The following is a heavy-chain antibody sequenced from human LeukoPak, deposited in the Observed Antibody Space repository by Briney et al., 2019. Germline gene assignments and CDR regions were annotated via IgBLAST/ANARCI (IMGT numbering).Heavy chain of an antibody. CDR3: AKDLEGMRSYDHYGMDV. D-gene: IGHD5-24*01. Sequence: RSLTLSCPASGFTFSNYGMHWVRQAPGTGLEWVAVISYAANYKYYADSVKGRFTISRDNSKNKLYLQMNSLRGEDTAVYYCAKDLEGMRSYDHYGMDVWGQGTTVTVSS. CDR2: ISYAANYK. CDR1: GFTFSNYG. V-gene: IGHV3-30*18. J-gene: IGHJ6*02.